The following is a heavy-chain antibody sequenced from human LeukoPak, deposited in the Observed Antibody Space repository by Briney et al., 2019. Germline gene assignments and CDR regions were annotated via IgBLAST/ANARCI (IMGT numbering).Heavy chain of an antibody. CDR2: ISGSSSYI. CDR1: GVTFSSYS. J-gene: IGHJ4*02. Sequence: GGSLRLSCAASGVTFSSYSMNWVRQAPGKGREWVSSISGSSSYIYYADSVKGRFTISRDNAKNSLYLQMNSLRAEDTAVYYCARRYYDFWSGYSYYFDYWGQGTLVTVSS. D-gene: IGHD3-3*01. V-gene: IGHV3-21*01. CDR3: ARRYYDFWSGYSYYFDY.